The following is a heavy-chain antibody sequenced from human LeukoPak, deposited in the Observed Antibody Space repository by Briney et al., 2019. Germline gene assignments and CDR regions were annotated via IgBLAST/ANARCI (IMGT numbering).Heavy chain of an antibody. CDR2: INHSGST. J-gene: IGHJ3*02. D-gene: IGHD3-16*01. CDR1: GGSFSGYY. Sequence: PSETLSLTCAVYGGSFSGYYWSWIRQPPGKGLEWIGEINHSGSTNYNPSLKSRVTISVDTSKNQFSLKLSSVTAADTAVYYCAREVGRGEGAFDIWGQGTMVTVSS. CDR3: AREVGRGEGAFDI. V-gene: IGHV4-34*01.